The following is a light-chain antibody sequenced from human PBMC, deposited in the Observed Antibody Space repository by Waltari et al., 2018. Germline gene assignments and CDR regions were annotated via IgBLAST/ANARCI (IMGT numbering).Light chain of an antibody. CDR2: YDD. CDR3: AAWDDSLDACV. J-gene: IGLJ3*02. Sequence: QSVLTQPPSVPEAPRQRVTISCPGSSSNIGTNAVSWYQQLPGKAPKVLIFYDDQLPSGVSDRFSGSKSGTSASLAISGLQSEDEADYYCAAWDDSLDACVFGGGTKLTVL. V-gene: IGLV1-36*01. CDR1: SSNIGTNA.